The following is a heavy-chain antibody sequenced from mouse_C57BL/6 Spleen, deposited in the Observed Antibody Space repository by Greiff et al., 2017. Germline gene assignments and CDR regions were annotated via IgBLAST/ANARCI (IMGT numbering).Heavy chain of an antibody. Sequence: EVQLVESGEGLVKPGGSLKLSCAASGFTFSSYAMSWVRQTPEKRLEWVAYISSGGDYIYYADTVKGRFTICRDNARNTLYLQMSSLKSEDTAMYYCTRGGSNYGFDYWGQGTTLTVAS. CDR1: GFTFSSYA. D-gene: IGHD2-5*01. CDR2: ISSGGDYI. V-gene: IGHV5-9-1*02. J-gene: IGHJ2*01. CDR3: TRGGSNYGFDY.